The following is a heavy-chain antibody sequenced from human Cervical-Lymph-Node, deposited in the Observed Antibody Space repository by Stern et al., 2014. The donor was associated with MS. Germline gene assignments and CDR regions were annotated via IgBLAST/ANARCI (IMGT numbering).Heavy chain of an antibody. Sequence: QVQLQQWGAGLLKPSETLSLTCGVSGGSFSDYYWSWIRQAPGKGLEWIGEINHNGDTNYTPSLKSRVSLSVDTSKNQSPLKLSSVTAADTSVYYCARGPQHSSWYFPFDYWGQGTLVTVSS. J-gene: IGHJ4*02. D-gene: IGHD6-13*01. CDR1: GGSFSDYY. CDR3: ARGPQHSSWYFPFDY. CDR2: INHNGDT. V-gene: IGHV4-34*01.